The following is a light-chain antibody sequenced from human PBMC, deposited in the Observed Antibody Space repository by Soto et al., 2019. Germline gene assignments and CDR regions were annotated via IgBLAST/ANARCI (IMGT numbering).Light chain of an antibody. CDR2: DAS. V-gene: IGKV1-5*01. Sequence: DIQMTQSPSTLSGSVGDRVTITCRASQSISNWLAWYQQKPGKAPKVLIYDASSLESGVPSRFSGSGSGTEFTLTISSLQPDDFATYYCRQYNSYSYTFGQGTKLEIK. CDR1: QSISNW. CDR3: RQYNSYSYT. J-gene: IGKJ2*01.